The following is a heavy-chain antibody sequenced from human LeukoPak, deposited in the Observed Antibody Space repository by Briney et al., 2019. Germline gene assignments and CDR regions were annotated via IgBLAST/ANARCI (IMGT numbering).Heavy chain of an antibody. CDR1: GGSITSTNW. V-gene: IGHV4-4*02. CDR3: ASRSSIWSGYQDTLYYFDS. Sequence: PSETLSLTCGVSGGSITSTNWWSWVRQPPGQGLEWIGEISLSGLTNYNPSLKSRVTMALDKSKNHLSLNLTSVTAADTAAYYCASRSSIWSGYQDTLYYFDSWGQGTLVTVSS. J-gene: IGHJ4*02. D-gene: IGHD3-3*01. CDR2: ISLSGLT.